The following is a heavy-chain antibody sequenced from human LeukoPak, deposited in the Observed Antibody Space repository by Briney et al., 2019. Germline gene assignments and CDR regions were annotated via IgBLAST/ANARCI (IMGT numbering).Heavy chain of an antibody. V-gene: IGHV3-11*05. CDR1: GFTFSDYY. J-gene: IGHJ4*02. D-gene: IGHD3-16*02. CDR3: ARERLGELSYHDY. CDR2: ISSSSSYI. Sequence: GGSLRLSCAASGFTFSDYYMSRIRQAPGKGLEWVSYISSSSSYINYADSVKGRFTISRDNAKNSLYLQMNSLRADDTAVYYCARERLGELSYHDYWGQGTLVTVSS.